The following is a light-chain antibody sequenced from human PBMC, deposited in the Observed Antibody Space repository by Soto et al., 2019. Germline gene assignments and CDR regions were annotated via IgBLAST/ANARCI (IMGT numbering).Light chain of an antibody. V-gene: IGLV1-44*01. CDR1: SSNIGINV. CDR3: ATWDDGLNAWL. Sequence: QLVLTQPPSTSGTPGQRVTISCSGGSSNIGINVVNWYRQLPGMAPKLLIFGTNQRPSGVPDRFSGSKSGTSASLAISGLQSEDEADYYCATWDDGLNAWLFGGGTKLTVL. CDR2: GTN. J-gene: IGLJ3*02.